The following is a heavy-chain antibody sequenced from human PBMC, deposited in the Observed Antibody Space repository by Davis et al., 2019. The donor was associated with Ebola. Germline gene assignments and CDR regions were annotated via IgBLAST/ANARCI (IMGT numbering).Heavy chain of an antibody. D-gene: IGHD6-13*01. CDR2: INWNGGST. CDR3: AREDVQQLVHYYYYGMDV. J-gene: IGHJ6*02. CDR1: GFTFDDYG. V-gene: IGHV3-20*04. Sequence: PGGSLRFSCAASGFTFDDYGMSWVRQAPGKGLEWVSGINWNGGSTGYADSVKGRFTISRDNAKNSLYLQMNSLRAEDTALYYCAREDVQQLVHYYYYGMDVWGQGTTVTVSS.